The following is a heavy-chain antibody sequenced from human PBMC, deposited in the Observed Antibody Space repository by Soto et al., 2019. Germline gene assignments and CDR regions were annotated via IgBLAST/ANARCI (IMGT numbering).Heavy chain of an antibody. V-gene: IGHV4-34*01. Sequence: SETLSLTCAVYGGSFSGYYWSLIRQPPGKGLEWIGEINHSGSTNYNPSLKSRVTISVDTSKNQFSLKLSSVTAADTAVYYCARGKVGDIGMEVWGQGTTVTVSS. CDR2: INHSGST. CDR3: ARGKVGDIGMEV. J-gene: IGHJ6*02. D-gene: IGHD1-26*01. CDR1: GGSFSGYY.